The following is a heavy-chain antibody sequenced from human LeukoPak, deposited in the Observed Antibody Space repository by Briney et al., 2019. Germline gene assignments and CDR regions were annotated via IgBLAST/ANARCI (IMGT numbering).Heavy chain of an antibody. J-gene: IGHJ6*04. CDR3: ATLPGGVLNCPHYYYYGMDV. Sequence: ASVKVSCKVSGYTLTELSMHWVRQAPGKGLEWMGGFDPEDGERIYAQKIQGRVTMTEDTSTDTVYMELSSLRSEDTAVYYCATLPGGVLNCPHYYYYGMDVGGKGTTVTVSS. CDR1: GYTLTELS. V-gene: IGHV1-24*01. D-gene: IGHD3-16*01. CDR2: FDPEDGER.